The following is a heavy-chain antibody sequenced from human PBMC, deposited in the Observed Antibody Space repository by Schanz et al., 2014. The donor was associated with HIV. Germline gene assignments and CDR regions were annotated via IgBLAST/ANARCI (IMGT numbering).Heavy chain of an antibody. CDR1: GFTLSSYS. D-gene: IGHD3-3*01. CDR2: ISGSSSTI. J-gene: IGHJ6*02. Sequence: EVHLVESGGGLVQPGGSLRLSCEASGFTLSSYSMNWVRQAPGKGLEWISYISGSSSTIYYAGSVKGRFTISRDNAKNSLFLQMNSLKDDDTAVYYCAREAYYFDFWNGQYYYYGLDVWGQGTTVTVSS. CDR3: AREAYYFDFWNGQYYYYGLDV. V-gene: IGHV3-48*02.